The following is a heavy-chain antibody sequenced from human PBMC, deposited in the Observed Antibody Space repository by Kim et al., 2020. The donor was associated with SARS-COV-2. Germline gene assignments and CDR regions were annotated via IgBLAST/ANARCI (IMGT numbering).Heavy chain of an antibody. CDR3: ARDPRGYSYGHAFDI. V-gene: IGHV3-48*02. D-gene: IGHD5-18*01. J-gene: IGHJ3*02. Sequence: DSVNGRFTISRDNAKNSLYLQMNSLRDEDTAVYYCARDPRGYSYGHAFDIWGQGTMVTVSS.